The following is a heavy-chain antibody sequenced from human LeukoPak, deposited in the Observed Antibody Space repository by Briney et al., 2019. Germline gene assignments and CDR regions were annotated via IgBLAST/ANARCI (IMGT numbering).Heavy chain of an antibody. J-gene: IGHJ4*02. CDR1: GYTFTSYG. D-gene: IGHD3-22*01. CDR2: INPSGGST. Sequence: ASVNVSCKASGYTFTSYGISWVRQAPGQGLEWMGIINPSGGSTSYAQKFQGRVTMTRDTSTSTVYMELSSLRSEDTAVYYCARVMSGYDSSGYSSKMFDYWGQGTLVTVSS. CDR3: ARVMSGYDSSGYSSKMFDY. V-gene: IGHV1-46*01.